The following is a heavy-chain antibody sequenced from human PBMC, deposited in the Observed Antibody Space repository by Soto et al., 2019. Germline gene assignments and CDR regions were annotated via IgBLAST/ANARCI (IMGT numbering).Heavy chain of an antibody. Sequence: EVQLLESGGGLVQPGGSLRLSCAASGFTFSSYAMSWVRQAPGKGLEWVSAISGSGGSTYYADSVKGRFTISRDNSKNSLYLQMNSLRAEDTAVYYCATPLNTVGWAQLWLGSFDYWGQGTLVTVSS. J-gene: IGHJ4*02. CDR3: ATPLNTVGWAQLWLGSFDY. V-gene: IGHV3-23*01. CDR1: GFTFSSYA. CDR2: ISGSGGST. D-gene: IGHD5-18*01.